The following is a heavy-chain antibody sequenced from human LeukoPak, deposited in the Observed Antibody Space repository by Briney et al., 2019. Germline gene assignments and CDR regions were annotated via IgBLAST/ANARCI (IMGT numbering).Heavy chain of an antibody. Sequence: GGSLRLSCAASGFTFSSYDMHWVRQATGKGLEWVSAIGTAGDTYYPGSVKGRFTISRENAKNSLYLQMNSLRAGDTAVYYCARAPVDSSSWYGNYYYGMDVWGQGTTVTVSS. V-gene: IGHV3-13*01. CDR3: ARAPVDSSSWYGNYYYGMDV. D-gene: IGHD6-13*01. CDR1: GFTFSSYD. CDR2: IGTAGDT. J-gene: IGHJ6*02.